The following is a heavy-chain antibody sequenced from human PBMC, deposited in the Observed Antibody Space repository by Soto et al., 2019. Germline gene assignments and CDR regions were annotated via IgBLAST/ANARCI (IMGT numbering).Heavy chain of an antibody. D-gene: IGHD3-10*01. CDR2: IYSGGST. J-gene: IGHJ4*02. Sequence: GGSLRLSFAASRFTDSGNYMSWVRQAPGKGLEWVSVIYSGGSTYYADSVKGRFTISRDNSKNTLYLQMNSLRAEDTAVYYCARAFYGSGSYYNFDYWGQRTLVTVSS. CDR3: ARAFYGSGSYYNFDY. V-gene: IGHV3-53*01. CDR1: RFTDSGNY.